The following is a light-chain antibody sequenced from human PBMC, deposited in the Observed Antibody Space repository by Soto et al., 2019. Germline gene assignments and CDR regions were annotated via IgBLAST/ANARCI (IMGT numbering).Light chain of an antibody. Sequence: EVVLTQSPGTLSLSPGARVTLSCRASETVATNLAWHQQKPGQAPRLLISGASTRAAGIADRFRGSGSGTEFTLTLRSLRSEDSDIYYCKQYFEWRPMTFGQGTKVHI. J-gene: IGKJ1*01. CDR3: KQYFEWRPMT. V-gene: IGKV3-15*01. CDR2: GAS. CDR1: ETVATN.